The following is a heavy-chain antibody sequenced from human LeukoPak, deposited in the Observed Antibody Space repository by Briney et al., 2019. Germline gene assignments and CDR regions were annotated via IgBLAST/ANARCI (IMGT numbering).Heavy chain of an antibody. CDR2: IYYSGST. CDR1: GASISSYY. V-gene: IGHV4-59*08. CDR3: ARLPGYCSGGSCHNWFDP. D-gene: IGHD2-15*01. J-gene: IGHJ5*02. Sequence: PSETLSLTRTVSGASISSYYWSWIRQPPGKGLEWIGYIYYSGSTNYNPSLKSRVTISVDTSKNQFSLKLRSVTAADTAVYYCARLPGYCSGGSCHNWFDPWGQGTLVTVSS.